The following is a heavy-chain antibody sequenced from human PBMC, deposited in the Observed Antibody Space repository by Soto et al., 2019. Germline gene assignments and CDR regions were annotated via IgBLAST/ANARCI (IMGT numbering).Heavy chain of an antibody. CDR1: GYSSAGYW. D-gene: IGHD3-22*01. Sequence: PGESWKISCXGSGYSSAGYWIAWVRQKPGKGLEWMGRIDPSDSQTYYSPSFRGHVTISVTKSITTVFLQWSSLRASDTAMYYCARKIYDSDTGPNFQYYFDSWGQGTPVTVSS. CDR2: IDPSDSQT. CDR3: ARKIYDSDTGPNFQYYFDS. J-gene: IGHJ4*02. V-gene: IGHV5-10-1*01.